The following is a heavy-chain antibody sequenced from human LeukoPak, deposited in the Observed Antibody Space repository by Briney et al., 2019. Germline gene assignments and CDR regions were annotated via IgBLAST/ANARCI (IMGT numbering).Heavy chain of an antibody. Sequence: AASVKVSCKASGYTFTSYDINWVRQATGQGLEWMGWMNPNSGNTGYAQKFQGRVTMTRGTSTSTVYMELSSLRSEDTAVYYCARDPSRGYSYGGLAWGQGTLVTVSS. CDR2: MNPNSGNT. J-gene: IGHJ5*02. D-gene: IGHD5-18*01. CDR3: ARDPSRGYSYGGLA. V-gene: IGHV1-8*02. CDR1: GYTFTSYD.